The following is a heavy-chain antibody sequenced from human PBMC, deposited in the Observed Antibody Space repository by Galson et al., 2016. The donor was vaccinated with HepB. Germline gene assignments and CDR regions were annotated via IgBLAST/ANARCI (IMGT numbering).Heavy chain of an antibody. CDR1: GYTLTNYY. CDR3: TRGGYSYARLDH. D-gene: IGHD5-18*01. V-gene: IGHV1-46*03. Sequence: SVKVSCKATGYTLTNYYMHWVRQAPGQGLEWMGVINPSDGSTAYAEKVQGRIGMTRDTSSSTVYMELSSLRSEDTAVYYCTRGGYSYARLDHWGQGTLVTVSS. CDR2: INPSDGST. J-gene: IGHJ4*02.